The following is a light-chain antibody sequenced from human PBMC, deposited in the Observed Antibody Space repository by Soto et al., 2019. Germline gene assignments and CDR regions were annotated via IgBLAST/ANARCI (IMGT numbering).Light chain of an antibody. V-gene: IGKV1-27*01. J-gene: IGKJ1*01. Sequence: DIQMTQSPSSLSASVGDRVTITCRASQGISNYLAWYQQKPGKVPKLLIYAASTLQSGVPSRFSGSGSGTDFTLTISSLQPEDVAPYYCQKYNHWPPKMAFGQGTKVEIK. CDR3: QKYNHWPPKMA. CDR2: AAS. CDR1: QGISNY.